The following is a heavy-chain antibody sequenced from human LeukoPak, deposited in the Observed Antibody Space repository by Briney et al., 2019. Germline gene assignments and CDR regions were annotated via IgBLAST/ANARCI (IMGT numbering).Heavy chain of an antibody. D-gene: IGHD3-22*01. Sequence: SFKASGYTFTSYYMHWVRQAPGKGLEWVAVICYDGSNKYYADSVKGRFTISRDNSKNTLYLQMNSLRAEDTAVYYCASAYYYDSSGYSDYWGQGTLVTVSS. V-gene: IGHV3-33*01. CDR1: GYTFTSYY. CDR2: ICYDGSNK. J-gene: IGHJ4*02. CDR3: ASAYYYDSSGYSDY.